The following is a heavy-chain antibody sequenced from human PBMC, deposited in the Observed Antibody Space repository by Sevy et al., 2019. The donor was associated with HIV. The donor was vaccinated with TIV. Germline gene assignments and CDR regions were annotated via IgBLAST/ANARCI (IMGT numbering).Heavy chain of an antibody. Sequence: GGSLRLSCAASGFTFSSYWMHWVRQAPGKGLVWVSVVSGGGDTTYYADSVKGRFTISRDNSKNTLYLQMNSLRAEDTAVYYCAKGGSTSGYYLNYFAYWGQGTLVTVSS. CDR1: GFTFSSYW. V-gene: IGHV3-23*01. J-gene: IGHJ4*02. CDR2: VSGGGDTT. CDR3: AKGGSTSGYYLNYFAY. D-gene: IGHD3-22*01.